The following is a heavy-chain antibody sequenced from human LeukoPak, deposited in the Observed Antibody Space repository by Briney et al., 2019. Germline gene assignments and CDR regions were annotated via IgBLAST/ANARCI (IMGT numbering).Heavy chain of an antibody. V-gene: IGHV4-39*07. CDR2: INHSGST. CDR1: GGSISSSSYY. D-gene: IGHD2-15*01. J-gene: IGHJ6*03. CDR3: ASPLGYCSGGSCYARGYYYYYMDV. Sequence: SETLSLTCTVSGGSISSSSYYWGWIRQPPGKGLEWIGEINHSGSTNYNPSLKSRVTISVDTSKNQFSLKLSSVTAADTAVYYCASPLGYCSGGSCYARGYYYYYMDVWGKGTTVTVSS.